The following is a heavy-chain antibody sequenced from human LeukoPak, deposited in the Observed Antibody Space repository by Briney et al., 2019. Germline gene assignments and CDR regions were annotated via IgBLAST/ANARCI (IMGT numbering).Heavy chain of an antibody. V-gene: IGHV3-53*01. Sequence: QPGRSLRLSCAASGFTVSSNYMSWVRQAPGKGLEWVSVIYSGGSTYYADSVKGRFTISRDNSKNTLYLQMNSLRAEDTAVYYCARLGELTFFDYWGQGTLVTVSS. D-gene: IGHD3-16*01. CDR1: GFTVSSNY. CDR2: IYSGGST. J-gene: IGHJ4*02. CDR3: ARLGELTFFDY.